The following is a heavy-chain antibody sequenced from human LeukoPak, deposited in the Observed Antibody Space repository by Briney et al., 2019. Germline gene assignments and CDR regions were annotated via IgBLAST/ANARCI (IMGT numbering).Heavy chain of an antibody. CDR2: INHSEST. Sequence: SETLSLTCAVYGGSFSGYYWSWIRQPPGKGLEWIGEINHSESTNYNPSLKSRVTISVDTSKNQFSLKLSSVTAADTAVYYCARVGPIFGPSANAFDIWGQGTMVTVSS. D-gene: IGHD3-3*01. V-gene: IGHV4-34*01. CDR3: ARVGPIFGPSANAFDI. CDR1: GGSFSGYY. J-gene: IGHJ3*02.